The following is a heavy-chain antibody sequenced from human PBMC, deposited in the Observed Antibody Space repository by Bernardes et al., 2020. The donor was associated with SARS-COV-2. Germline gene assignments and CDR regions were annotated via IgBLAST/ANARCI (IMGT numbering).Heavy chain of an antibody. V-gene: IGHV2-5*01. CDR1: GFSLSTATLG. CDR3: ARSKVVWESFYPDQAQYYVDY. D-gene: IGHD3-16*01. J-gene: IGHJ4*02. Sequence: TLVKPTQTLTLTCSISGFSLSTATLGVGWIRQPPGKALEWLALIYWNDDKRYSPSLKSRLTLTRDTSKNQVVLTMTNIDPVDTATYFCARSKVVWESFYPDQAQYYVDYRGQGTLVIVSS. CDR2: IYWNDDK.